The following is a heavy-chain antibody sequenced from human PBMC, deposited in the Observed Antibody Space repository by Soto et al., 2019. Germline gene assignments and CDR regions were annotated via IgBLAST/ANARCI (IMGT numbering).Heavy chain of an antibody. CDR3: ARSRNSFDI. Sequence: QVELVESGGGVVQAGRSLRLSCATSGFSLSNYANQWVRQAPGKGLDWVDVISSDGNNKYYADSVKGRFTISRDNSKNTSYLQMNSLRVEDTAVYYCARSRNSFDIWGQGTMLIVYS. V-gene: IGHV3-30-3*01. J-gene: IGHJ3*02. CDR1: GFSLSNYA. CDR2: ISSDGNNK.